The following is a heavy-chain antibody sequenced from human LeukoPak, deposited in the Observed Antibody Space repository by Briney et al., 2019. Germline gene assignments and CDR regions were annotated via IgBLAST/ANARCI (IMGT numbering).Heavy chain of an antibody. J-gene: IGHJ4*02. CDR3: ARENDRYGRIDY. Sequence: PSETLSLTCTVSGGSISSYYWSWVRQPPGKGLEWIGYVSYSGSTDYNPSLKSRVIISIDTSNNQFSLRLSSVTAADTAVYYCARENDRYGRIDYWGQGTQVTVSS. D-gene: IGHD5-18*01. V-gene: IGHV4-59*01. CDR2: VSYSGST. CDR1: GGSISSYY.